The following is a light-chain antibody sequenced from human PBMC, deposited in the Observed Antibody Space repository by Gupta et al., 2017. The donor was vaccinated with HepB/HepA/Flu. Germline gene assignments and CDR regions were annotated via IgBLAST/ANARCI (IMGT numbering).Light chain of an antibody. CDR2: EVS. Sequence: QSALTQPPSVSGSPGQSVTISCAGTSSDAGSYNRVSWYQQSPGTVPKLMIYEVSNRPSGVPDRFSGSRSGNTASLTISGLQAEDEADYYCSSYTSSSMVAFGGGTKLTVL. CDR1: SSDAGSYNR. CDR3: SSYTSSSMVA. V-gene: IGLV2-18*02. J-gene: IGLJ2*01.